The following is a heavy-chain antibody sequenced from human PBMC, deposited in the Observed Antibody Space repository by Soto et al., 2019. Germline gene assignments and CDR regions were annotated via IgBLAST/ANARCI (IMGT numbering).Heavy chain of an antibody. Sequence: ASVKVSCKASGYAFTSYGISWVRQAPGQGLEWMGWISAYNGNTNYAQKLQGRVTMTTDTSTSTAYMELRSLRSDDTAVYYCARDFPFAYVSRADNWFDPWGHGTLVT. CDR1: GYAFTSYG. CDR3: ARDFPFAYVSRADNWFDP. V-gene: IGHV1-18*04. J-gene: IGHJ5*02. CDR2: ISAYNGNT. D-gene: IGHD3-16*01.